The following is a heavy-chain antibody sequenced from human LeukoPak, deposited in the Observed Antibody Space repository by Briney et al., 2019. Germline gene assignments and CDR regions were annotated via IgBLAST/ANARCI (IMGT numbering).Heavy chain of an antibody. CDR1: GYTFTGYY. J-gene: IGHJ5*02. CDR3: ARDLEVSSVNLGLDP. D-gene: IGHD7-27*01. Sequence: GASVKVSCKASGYTFTGYYMHWVRQPPGQGLEWMGWINPNSGGTDYAQNFQGRVTLTRDTSLSTAYMELSRLGSDDTAVYFCARDLEVSSVNLGLDPWGQGTLVTVSS. V-gene: IGHV1-2*02. CDR2: INPNSGGT.